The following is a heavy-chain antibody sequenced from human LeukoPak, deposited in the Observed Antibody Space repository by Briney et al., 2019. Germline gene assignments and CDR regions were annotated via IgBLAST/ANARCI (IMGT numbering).Heavy chain of an antibody. V-gene: IGHV4-59*01. J-gene: IGHJ4*02. CDR2: IYYSGST. CDR3: ARRGYNSGLAFDY. CDR1: GGSISSYY. D-gene: IGHD6-19*01. Sequence: PSETLSLTCTVSGGSISSYYWNWIRQPPGKGLEWIGYIYYSGSTNYNPSLKSRVTISLDTSKNQFSLRLSSVTAADTAVYYCARRGYNSGLAFDYWGQGTLVTVSS.